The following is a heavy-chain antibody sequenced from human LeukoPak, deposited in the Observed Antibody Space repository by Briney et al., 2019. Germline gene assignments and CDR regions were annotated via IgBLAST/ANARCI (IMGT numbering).Heavy chain of an antibody. CDR1: GYTFTSYA. CDR2: INTNTGNP. CDR3: ARGGDSYYDFWSGYPHGYYYMDV. J-gene: IGHJ6*03. Sequence: ASVKVSCKASGYTFTSYAMNWVRQAPGQGLEWMGWINTNTGNPTYAQGFTGRFVFSLDTSVSTAYLQISSLKAEDTAVYYCARGGDSYYDFWSGYPHGYYYMDVWGKGTTVTVSS. V-gene: IGHV7-4-1*02. D-gene: IGHD3-3*01.